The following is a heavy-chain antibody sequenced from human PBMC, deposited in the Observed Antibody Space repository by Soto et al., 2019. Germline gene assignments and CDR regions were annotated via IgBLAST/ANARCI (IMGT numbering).Heavy chain of an antibody. V-gene: IGHV4-30-4*01. J-gene: IGHJ4*02. D-gene: IGHD6-19*01. CDR2: IYYSGST. CDR1: GGSISSGDYY. CDR3: ARATAEGGAVAGNFDY. Sequence: PSETLSLTCTVSGGSISSGDYYWSWIRQPPGKGLEWIGYIYYSGSTYYNPSLKSRVTISVDTSKNQFSLKLSSVTAADTAVYYCARATAEGGAVAGNFDYWGQGTLVTVSS.